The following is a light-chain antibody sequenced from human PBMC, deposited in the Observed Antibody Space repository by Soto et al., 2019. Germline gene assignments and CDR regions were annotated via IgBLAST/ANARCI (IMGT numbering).Light chain of an antibody. CDR1: SSNIGNNY. V-gene: IGLV1-51*01. CDR2: DNN. CDR3: DTWDSSLSAVV. J-gene: IGLJ2*01. Sequence: QAVVTQPPSVSAAPGQKVTISCSGSSSNIGNNYVSWFQQFPGTAPKLLIYDNNKRPSGIPDRFSGSKSGTSATLGITGLQTGDEAEYYCDTWDSSLSAVVFGGGTQLTVL.